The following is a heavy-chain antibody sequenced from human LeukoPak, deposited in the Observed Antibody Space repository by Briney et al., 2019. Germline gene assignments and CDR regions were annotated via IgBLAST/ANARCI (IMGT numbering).Heavy chain of an antibody. CDR2: IKSKTDGGTT. CDR1: GFTFSSYW. V-gene: IGHV3-15*01. Sequence: PGGSLRLSCAASGFTFSSYWMSWVRQAPGKGLEWVGRIKSKTDGGTTDYAAPVKGRFTISRDDSKNTLYLQMNSLKTEDTAVYYCTTDIVVVGDAFDIWGQGTMVTVSS. J-gene: IGHJ3*02. D-gene: IGHD2-2*01. CDR3: TTDIVVVGDAFDI.